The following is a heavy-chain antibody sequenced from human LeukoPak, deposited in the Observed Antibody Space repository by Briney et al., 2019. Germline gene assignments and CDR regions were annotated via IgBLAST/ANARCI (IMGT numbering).Heavy chain of an antibody. Sequence: PGGSLRLSCAASGFTFSSYAMSWVRQAPGKGLEWVSGISGSGFSTYYADSVKGRFTISRDNSKNTLYLQMNSLRADDTAIYYCAKGSPSIAVASYDYWGQGTLVTVSS. CDR1: GFTFSSYA. V-gene: IGHV3-23*01. CDR3: AKGSPSIAVASYDY. CDR2: ISGSGFST. D-gene: IGHD6-19*01. J-gene: IGHJ4*02.